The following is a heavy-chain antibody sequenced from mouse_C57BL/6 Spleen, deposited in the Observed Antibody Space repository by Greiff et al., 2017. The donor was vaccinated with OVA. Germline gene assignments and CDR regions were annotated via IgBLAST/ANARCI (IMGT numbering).Heavy chain of an antibody. CDR1: GFTFSSYT. V-gene: IGHV5-9*01. CDR2: ISGGGGNT. Sequence: EVQLVESGGGLVKPGGSLKLSCAASGFTFSSYTMSWVRQTPEKRLEWVATISGGGGNTYYPDSVKGRFTISRDNAKNTLYLQMSSLRSEDTALYYCARRGDYYGSSYIYAMDYWGQGTSVTVSS. J-gene: IGHJ4*01. CDR3: ARRGDYYGSSYIYAMDY. D-gene: IGHD1-1*01.